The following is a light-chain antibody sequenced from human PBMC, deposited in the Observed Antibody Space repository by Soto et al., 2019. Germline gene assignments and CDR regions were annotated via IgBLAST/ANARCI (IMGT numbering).Light chain of an antibody. CDR2: EAS. J-gene: IGKJ1*01. Sequence: IQMTQSPSTLSASVLDIVTITCRASQSISSWLAWYQQKPGKAPKLLIYEASSLESGVPSRFSGSGSGTEFTLTISSLQPDDFATYYCQQYNSYSPTFGQGTKVDI. CDR1: QSISSW. V-gene: IGKV1-5*03. CDR3: QQYNSYSPT.